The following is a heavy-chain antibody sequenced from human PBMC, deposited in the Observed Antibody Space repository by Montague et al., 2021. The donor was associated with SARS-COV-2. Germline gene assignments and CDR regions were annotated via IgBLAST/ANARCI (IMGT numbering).Heavy chain of an antibody. D-gene: IGHD2-2*01. V-gene: IGHV3-30*04. J-gene: IGHJ6*02. Sequence: SLRLSCAASGFTFSSYAMHWVRQAPGKGLEWVAVISYDGSNKYYADSVKGRFTISRANSKNTLYLQMNSLRAEDTAVYYCARGRYCSSTSCYGYYYGMDVWGQGTTVIVSS. CDR3: ARGRYCSSTSCYGYYYGMDV. CDR2: ISYDGSNK. CDR1: GFTFSSYA.